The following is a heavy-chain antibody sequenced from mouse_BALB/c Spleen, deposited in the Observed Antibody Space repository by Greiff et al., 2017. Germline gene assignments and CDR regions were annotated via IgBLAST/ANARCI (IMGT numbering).Heavy chain of an antibody. V-gene: IGHV5-6*01. CDR1: GFTFSSYG. CDR3: ARLGTKGAMDY. J-gene: IGHJ4*01. D-gene: IGHD2-13*01. CDR2: ISSGGSYT. Sequence: EVQRVESGGDLVKPGGSLKLSCAASGFTFSSYGMSWVRQTPDKRLEWVATISSGGSYTYYPDSVKGRFTISRDNAKNTLYLQMSSLKSEDTAMYYCARLGTKGAMDYWGQGTSVTVSS.